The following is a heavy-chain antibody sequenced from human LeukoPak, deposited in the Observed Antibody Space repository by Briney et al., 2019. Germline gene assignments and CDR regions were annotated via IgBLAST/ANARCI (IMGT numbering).Heavy chain of an antibody. D-gene: IGHD2-21*02. Sequence: PSETLSLTCTVSGGSISSYYWSWIRQPPGKGLEWIGYIYYSGSTNYNPSLKSRVTISVDTSKNQFPLKLSSVTAADTAVYYCAREIRRAYCGGGWHRRRCRTFDIWGQGTMVTVSS. CDR2: IYYSGST. CDR3: AREIRRAYCGGGWHRRRCRTFDI. V-gene: IGHV4-59*01. J-gene: IGHJ3*02. CDR1: GGSISSYY.